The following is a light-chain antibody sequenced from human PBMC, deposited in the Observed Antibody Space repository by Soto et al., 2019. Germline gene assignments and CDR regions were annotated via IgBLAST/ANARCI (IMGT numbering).Light chain of an antibody. Sequence: IQMTQSPSSVSASVGDRVTITCRASQGIFTYLAWYQQKPGKAPKLLIYAASNLQSAVPSRFSGVGSGTDFTLTISSLQPEDSATYYCQQVNSFPFAFGQGTKVHIK. V-gene: IGKV1-12*01. CDR1: QGIFTY. CDR2: AAS. CDR3: QQVNSFPFA. J-gene: IGKJ3*01.